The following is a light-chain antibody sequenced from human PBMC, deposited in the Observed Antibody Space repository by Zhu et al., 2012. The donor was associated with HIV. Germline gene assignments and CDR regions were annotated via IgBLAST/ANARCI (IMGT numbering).Light chain of an antibody. CDR1: QGISNY. V-gene: IGKV1-9*01. J-gene: IGKJ4*01. Sequence: DIQLTQSPSFLSASVGARVTITCRASQGISNYLAWYHQKPGKAPKLLIYAASILQSGVPSRFSGSGSGTEFTLTIGSLQPEDFATYYCQHLTVYPTFGGGSKVEIK. CDR3: QHLTVYPT. CDR2: AAS.